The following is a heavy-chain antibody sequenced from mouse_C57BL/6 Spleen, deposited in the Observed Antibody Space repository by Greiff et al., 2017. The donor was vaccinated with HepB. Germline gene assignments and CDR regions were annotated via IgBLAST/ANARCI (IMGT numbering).Heavy chain of an antibody. Sequence: VQRVESGPELVKPGASVKISCKASGYAFSSSWMNWVKQRPGKGLEWIGRIYPGDGDTNYNGKFKGKATLTADKSSSTAYMQLSSLTSEDSAVYFCARPRSNYVGFAYWGQGTLVTVSA. CDR2: IYPGDGDT. CDR3: ARPRSNYVGFAY. CDR1: GYAFSSSW. J-gene: IGHJ3*01. D-gene: IGHD2-5*01. V-gene: IGHV1-82*01.